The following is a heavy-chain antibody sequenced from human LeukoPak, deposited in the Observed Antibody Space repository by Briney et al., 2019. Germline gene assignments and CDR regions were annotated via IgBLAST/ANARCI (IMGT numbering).Heavy chain of an antibody. CDR2: ISGGAGST. CDR3: AKPGSTGSGLSGTYCFDN. D-gene: IGHD3-10*01. CDR1: GFTFSSYA. Sequence: GGFLRLSCAASGFTFSSYAMSWVRQAPGKGLEWVAGISGGAGSTYYADSVKGRFTISRDNSKNTLYLQMNSLRAEDTAVYYCAKPGSTGSGLSGTYCFDNWGQGTLVTVSS. J-gene: IGHJ4*02. V-gene: IGHV3-23*01.